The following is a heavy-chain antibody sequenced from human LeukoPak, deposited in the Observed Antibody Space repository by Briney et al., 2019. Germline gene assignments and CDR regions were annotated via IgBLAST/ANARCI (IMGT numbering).Heavy chain of an antibody. D-gene: IGHD3-22*01. CDR3: ARDLFYYDNSGYYYFDY. V-gene: IGHV3-21*01. CDR1: GFTFSSYS. J-gene: IGHJ4*02. CDR2: ISTSSNNI. Sequence: PGGSLRLSCAASGFTFSSYSMNWVRQAPGKGLEWVSSISTSSNNIFYADSVKGRFTISRDNAKNSLYLQTNSLRAEDTAVYYCARDLFYYDNSGYYYFDYWGQGTLVTVSS.